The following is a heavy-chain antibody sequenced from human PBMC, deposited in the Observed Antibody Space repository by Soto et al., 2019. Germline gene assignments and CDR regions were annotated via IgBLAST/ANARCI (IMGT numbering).Heavy chain of an antibody. CDR2: INAGNGNT. V-gene: IGHV1-3*01. D-gene: IGHD6-6*01. Sequence: ASVKVSCKASGYTFTSYAMHWVRQAPGQRLEWMGWINAGNGNTKYSQKFQGRVTITRDTSASTAYMELSSLRSEDTAVYCCAREQQLVGVYFQHWGQGTLVTVSS. CDR1: GYTFTSYA. J-gene: IGHJ1*01. CDR3: AREQQLVGVYFQH.